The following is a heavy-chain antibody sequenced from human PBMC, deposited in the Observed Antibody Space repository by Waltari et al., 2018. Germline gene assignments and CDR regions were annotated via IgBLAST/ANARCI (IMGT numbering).Heavy chain of an antibody. CDR1: GGSISSYY. CDR2: IYYSGST. Sequence: QVQLQASGPGLVKPSETLSLTCTVSGGSISSYYWSWIRQPPGKGLEWIGYIYYSGSTNYNPSLKSRVTISVDTSKNQFSLKLSSVTAADTAVYYCARVAAAGTRAFDIWGQGTVVTVSS. D-gene: IGHD6-13*01. V-gene: IGHV4-59*01. CDR3: ARVAAAGTRAFDI. J-gene: IGHJ3*02.